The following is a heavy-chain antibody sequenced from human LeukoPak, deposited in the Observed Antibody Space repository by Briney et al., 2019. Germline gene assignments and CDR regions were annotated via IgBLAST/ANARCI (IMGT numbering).Heavy chain of an antibody. CDR2: ISSSSSTI. Sequence: GGSLRLSCAASGFTFSSYSMNWVRQAPGKGLEWVSYISSSSSTIYYADSVKGRFTISRDNSKNTLYLQMNSLRAEDTAVYYCAKEGDTAMVTAFDYWGQGTLVTVSS. V-gene: IGHV3-48*01. D-gene: IGHD5-18*01. CDR3: AKEGDTAMVTAFDY. CDR1: GFTFSSYS. J-gene: IGHJ4*02.